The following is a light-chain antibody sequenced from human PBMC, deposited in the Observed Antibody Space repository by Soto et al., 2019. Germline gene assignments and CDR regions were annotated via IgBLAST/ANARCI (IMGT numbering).Light chain of an antibody. Sequence: EIILTQSPASLSVSPGERATLSCRASQSVNNNLAWYQQKPGQAPRLLICGASTRATGIPGRFRVSGSGTEFTLTITSLQSEDFAVYFCQQYNNLPPDTFGQGTKLEIK. V-gene: IGKV3-15*01. CDR1: QSVNNN. CDR3: QQYNNLPPDT. J-gene: IGKJ2*01. CDR2: GAS.